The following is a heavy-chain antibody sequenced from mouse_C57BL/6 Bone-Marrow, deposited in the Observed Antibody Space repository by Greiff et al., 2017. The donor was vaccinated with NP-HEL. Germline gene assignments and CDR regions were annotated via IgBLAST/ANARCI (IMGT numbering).Heavy chain of an antibody. CDR2: IDPSDSYT. V-gene: IGHV1-69*01. J-gene: IGHJ2*01. CDR1: GYTFTSYW. Sequence: VQLQQSGAELVMPGASVKLSCKASGYTFTSYWMHWVKQRPGQGLEWIGEIDPSDSYTNYNQKFKGKSTLTVDKSSSTAYMQLSSLTSEDSAVYYCAKMGIRSYFDYWGQGTTLTVSS. D-gene: IGHD2-3*01. CDR3: AKMGIRSYFDY.